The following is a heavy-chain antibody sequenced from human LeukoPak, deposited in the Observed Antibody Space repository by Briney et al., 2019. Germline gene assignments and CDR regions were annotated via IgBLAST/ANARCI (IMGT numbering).Heavy chain of an antibody. Sequence: GASVKVSFKASGYTFTNYYIHWVRQAPGHGLEWLGISNPSGDSTNYAQKFQGRVTMTRDTSTSTVYMDLSSLRSEDTAVYYCARWTTTFLDYWGQGTLVTVSS. D-gene: IGHD1-1*01. CDR3: ARWTTTFLDY. J-gene: IGHJ4*02. V-gene: IGHV1-46*01. CDR1: GYTFTNYY. CDR2: SNPSGDST.